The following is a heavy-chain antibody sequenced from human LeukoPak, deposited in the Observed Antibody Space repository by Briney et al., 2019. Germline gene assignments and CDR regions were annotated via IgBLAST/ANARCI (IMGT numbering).Heavy chain of an antibody. CDR3: ASFLAHRSNDY. Sequence: SETLSLTCTVSGGSISYYYWSWIRQPPGKGLEWIGYVHYTGTTNYNASLKSRVTISLDTSKNQFSLRLSSVTAADTAVYYCASFLAHRSNDYWGQGTLVTVSS. V-gene: IGHV4-59*01. J-gene: IGHJ4*02. D-gene: IGHD2/OR15-2a*01. CDR1: GGSISYYY. CDR2: VHYTGTT.